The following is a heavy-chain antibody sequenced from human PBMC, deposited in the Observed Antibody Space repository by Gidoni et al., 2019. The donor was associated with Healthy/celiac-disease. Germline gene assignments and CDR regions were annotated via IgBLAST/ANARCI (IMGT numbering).Heavy chain of an antibody. CDR3: ASGYSSGWYGVRYYGMDV. CDR2: INSDGSST. D-gene: IGHD6-19*01. Sequence: EVQLVESGGGLVQPGGSLRLSCAASGFTFSSYWMHWVRQAPGKGLVWVSRINSDGSSTSYADSVKGRFTISRDNAKNTLYLQMNSLRAEDTAVYYCASGYSSGWYGVRYYGMDVWGQGTTVTVSS. V-gene: IGHV3-74*01. J-gene: IGHJ6*02. CDR1: GFTFSSYW.